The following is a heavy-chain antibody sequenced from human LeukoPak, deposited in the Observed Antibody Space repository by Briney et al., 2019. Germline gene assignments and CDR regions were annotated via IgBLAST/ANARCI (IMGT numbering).Heavy chain of an antibody. D-gene: IGHD3-22*01. V-gene: IGHV1-2*02. CDR1: GYTFTGYY. CDR2: INPNSGGT. Sequence: GASVKVSCKASGYTFTGYYMHWVRQAPGQGLEWMGWINPNSGGTNYAQKFQGRVTMTRDTSISTAYMELSRLRSDDTAVYYCARTPYYYDSSGTYYFDYWGQGTLVTVSS. J-gene: IGHJ4*02. CDR3: ARTPYYYDSSGTYYFDY.